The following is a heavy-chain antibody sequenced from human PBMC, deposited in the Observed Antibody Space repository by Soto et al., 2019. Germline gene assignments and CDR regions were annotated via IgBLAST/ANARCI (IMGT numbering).Heavy chain of an antibody. CDR3: AGGRSGGGGNWFDP. Sequence: QVQLVQSGAEVKKPGASVKVSCKASGYTFTSYDINWVRQATGQGLEWMGWMNPNSGNTAYAQKFQGRVTMTRNTSISTAYMGLSSLRSEDTAVYYCAGGRSGGGGNWFDPWGQGTLVTVSS. CDR1: GYTFTSYD. V-gene: IGHV1-8*01. J-gene: IGHJ5*02. CDR2: MNPNSGNT. D-gene: IGHD3-10*01.